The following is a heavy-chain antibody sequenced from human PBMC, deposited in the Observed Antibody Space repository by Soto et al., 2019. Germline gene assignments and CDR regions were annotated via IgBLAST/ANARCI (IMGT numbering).Heavy chain of an antibody. D-gene: IGHD3-10*01. Sequence: LXLTFAVSGGSISSSKWGSWVRQPPGKGLEWIGEIYHSGSTNYNPSLKSRVTISVDKSKNQFSLKLSSVTAADTAVYYCARGDDYYYGSGARAFDIWGQGTMVTVSS. J-gene: IGHJ3*02. CDR3: ARGDDYYYGSGARAFDI. V-gene: IGHV4-4*02. CDR2: IYHSGST. CDR1: GGSISSSKW.